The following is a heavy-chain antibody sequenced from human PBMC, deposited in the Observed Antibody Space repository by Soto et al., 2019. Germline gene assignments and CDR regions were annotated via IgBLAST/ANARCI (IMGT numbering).Heavy chain of an antibody. CDR3: AREEFWMARLELYNYGMDV. J-gene: IGHJ6*02. CDR1: GSTFSSYA. D-gene: IGHD3-3*02. Sequence: XGSLRLLCAAPGSTFSSYAMHWVRQAPGKGLEWVAVISYDGSNKYYADSVKGRFTISRDNSKNTLYLQMNSLRAEDTAVYYCAREEFWMARLELYNYGMDVWGQGTTVTVSS. CDR2: ISYDGSNK. V-gene: IGHV3-30-3*01.